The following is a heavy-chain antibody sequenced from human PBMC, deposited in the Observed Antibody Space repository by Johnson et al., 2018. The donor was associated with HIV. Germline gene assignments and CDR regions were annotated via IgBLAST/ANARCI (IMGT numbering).Heavy chain of an antibody. J-gene: IGHJ3*02. D-gene: IGHD3-10*02. CDR3: ARNPLFSAFDI. Sequence: VQLVESGGGLVQPGGSLRLSCAASGFTVSSNYMSWVRQAPGKGLEWVSVIYSGGSTYYADSVKGRFTISRDNSKNTLYLQMNSLRAEDTAVYYCARNPLFSAFDIWGQGTMVTVSS. CDR1: GFTVSSNY. V-gene: IGHV3-66*01. CDR2: IYSGGST.